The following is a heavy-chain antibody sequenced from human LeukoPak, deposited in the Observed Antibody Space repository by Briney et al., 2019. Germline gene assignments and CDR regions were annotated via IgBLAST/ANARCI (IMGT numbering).Heavy chain of an antibody. CDR3: ARGEQDLDY. D-gene: IGHD3-16*01. J-gene: IGHJ4*02. Sequence: SETLSLTCTVSGYSISSGYYWGWIRQPPGKGLEWIGSIYHSGSTYYNPSLKSRVTISVDTSKNQFSLKLSSVTAADTAVYYCARGEQDLDYWGQGTLVTVSS. V-gene: IGHV4-38-2*02. CDR2: IYHSGST. CDR1: GYSISSGYY.